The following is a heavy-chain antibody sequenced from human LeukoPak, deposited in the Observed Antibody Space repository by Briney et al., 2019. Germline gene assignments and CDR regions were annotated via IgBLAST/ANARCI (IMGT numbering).Heavy chain of an antibody. Sequence: ASVKVSCKASGGTFSSYAISWVRQAPGQGLEWMGRIIPIFGTANYAQKLQGRVTITTDESTSTAYMELSSLRSEDTAVYYCARGLYSSSWTTFDYWGQGTLVTVSS. CDR1: GGTFSSYA. J-gene: IGHJ4*02. CDR3: ARGLYSSSWTTFDY. CDR2: IIPIFGTA. D-gene: IGHD6-13*01. V-gene: IGHV1-69*05.